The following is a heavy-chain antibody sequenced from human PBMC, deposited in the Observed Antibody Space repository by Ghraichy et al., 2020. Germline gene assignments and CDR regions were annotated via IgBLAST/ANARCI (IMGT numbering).Heavy chain of an antibody. J-gene: IGHJ4*02. Sequence: GESLNISCAASGFTFSSYAMSWVRQAPGKGLEWVSAISGSGGSTYYADSVKGRFTISRDNSKNTLYLQMNSLRAEDTAVYYCAKTHYYDSSGYYAYWGQGTLVTVSS. CDR1: GFTFSSYA. D-gene: IGHD3-22*01. CDR3: AKTHYYDSSGYYAY. V-gene: IGHV3-23*01. CDR2: ISGSGGST.